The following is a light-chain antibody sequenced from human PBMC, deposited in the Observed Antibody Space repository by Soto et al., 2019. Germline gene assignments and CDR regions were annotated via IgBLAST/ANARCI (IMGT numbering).Light chain of an antibody. J-gene: IGKJ2*01. Sequence: DIQMTQSPSSLSASVGDRVIIACRASQNINTFLHWYQQKPGKAPTLLVYAASSLQNGVPSRFSGRGSGTDFTLTIFSLQPDDFGIYYCQQTYISPHTFCQGTKVDI. V-gene: IGKV1-39*01. CDR2: AAS. CDR1: QNINTF. CDR3: QQTYISPHT.